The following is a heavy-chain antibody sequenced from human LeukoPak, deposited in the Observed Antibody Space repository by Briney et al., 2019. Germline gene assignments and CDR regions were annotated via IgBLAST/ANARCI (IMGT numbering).Heavy chain of an antibody. J-gene: IGHJ3*02. CDR2: INSDGSST. V-gene: IGHV3-74*01. Sequence: GGSLRLTCAASGFTLSSYWMHWVRHGPGKGLVWVSRINSDGSSTGYADYVKGRLTIYRDNAKNTLYLQMNSLRAEDTAVYYCARDTLINVDAFDIWGQGTMVTVSS. CDR1: GFTLSSYW. CDR3: ARDTLINVDAFDI. D-gene: IGHD2-15*01.